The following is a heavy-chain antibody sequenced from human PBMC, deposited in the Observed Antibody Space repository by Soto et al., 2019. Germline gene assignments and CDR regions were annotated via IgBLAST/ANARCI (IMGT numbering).Heavy chain of an antibody. Sequence: ASVKVSCKASGYTFTGYYMHWVRQAPGQGLEWMGWVNAGNANTKYSQKFQDRVTITGDTSASTTYMDLSSLRSEDTAVYYCARESIVGATNTFDYWGQGTLVTVSS. CDR3: ARESIVGATNTFDY. D-gene: IGHD1-26*01. J-gene: IGHJ4*02. CDR1: GYTFTGYY. V-gene: IGHV1-3*01. CDR2: VNAGNANT.